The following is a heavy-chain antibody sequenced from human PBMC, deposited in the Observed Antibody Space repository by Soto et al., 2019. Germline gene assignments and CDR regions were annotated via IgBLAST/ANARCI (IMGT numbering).Heavy chain of an antibody. D-gene: IGHD3-22*01. Sequence: QVQLVQSGAELRKPGASVKVSCKASGYSFSSYGINWVRQAPGQGLEWMGWINTYNGNRNYAQKFEDTVTMTTATSTNTVYMELRSLKSDDTAIYYCARDRLRGYDSSGFYSWGQGTLVTVSS. CDR3: ARDRLRGYDSSGFYS. CDR2: INTYNGNR. V-gene: IGHV1-18*01. J-gene: IGHJ4*02. CDR1: GYSFSSYG.